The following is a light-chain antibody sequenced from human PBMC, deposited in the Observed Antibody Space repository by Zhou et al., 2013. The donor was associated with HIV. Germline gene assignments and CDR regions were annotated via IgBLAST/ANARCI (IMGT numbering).Light chain of an antibody. J-gene: IGKJ1*01. CDR3: QQLNSYPR. V-gene: IGKV1-9*01. CDR2: AAP. CDR1: QGISSY. Sequence: IQLTQSPSSLSASVGDRVTITCRASQGISSYLAWYQQKPGRAPKLLIYAAPTLQSGVPSRFSGSGSGTDFTLTISSLQPEDFATYYCQQLNSYPRFGQGTKVEIK.